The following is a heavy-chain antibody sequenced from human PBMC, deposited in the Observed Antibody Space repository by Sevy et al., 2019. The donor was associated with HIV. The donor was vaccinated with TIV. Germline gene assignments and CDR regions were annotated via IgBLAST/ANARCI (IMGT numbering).Heavy chain of an antibody. CDR3: ARDLLSNYVIFDY. J-gene: IGHJ4*02. CDR1: GYTFTGYY. V-gene: IGHV1-2*02. Sequence: ASVKVSCKASGYTFTGYYMHWMRQAPGQGLEWMGWINPNSGGTNYAQKFQGRVTMTRDTSISTAYMELSRLRSDDTAVYYCARDLLSNYVIFDYWGQGTLVTVSS. CDR2: INPNSGGT. D-gene: IGHD4-4*01.